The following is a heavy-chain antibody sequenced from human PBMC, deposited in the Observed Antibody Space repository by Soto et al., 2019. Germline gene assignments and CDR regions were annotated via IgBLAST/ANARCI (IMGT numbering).Heavy chain of an antibody. CDR1: REPVNIWD. J-gene: IGHJ6*04. V-gene: IGHV3-21*01. CDR3: ARGDYYSSGMAV. Sequence: WGSTGICCAGCREPVNIWDMNWVRQAPGKGLEWVSSISGSSSYIYYADSVKGRFTISRDNAKNSLFLQMNSLRAEDTAVYYCARGDYYSSGMAVWGNGTTVLVSS. CDR2: ISGSSSYI.